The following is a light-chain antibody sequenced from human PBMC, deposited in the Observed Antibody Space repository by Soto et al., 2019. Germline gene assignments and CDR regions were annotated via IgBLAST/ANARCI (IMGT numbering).Light chain of an antibody. CDR2: KAS. CDR1: QSISSG. V-gene: IGKV1-5*03. CDR3: QHYNSYSEA. Sequence: DIQMTQSPSTLSASVGDRVTSTCRASQSISSGLAWYQQKPGKAPKLLIYKASSLESGVPSRFSGSGSGTEFTLTISSLQPDDFATYYCQHYNSYSEAFGQGTKVDI. J-gene: IGKJ1*01.